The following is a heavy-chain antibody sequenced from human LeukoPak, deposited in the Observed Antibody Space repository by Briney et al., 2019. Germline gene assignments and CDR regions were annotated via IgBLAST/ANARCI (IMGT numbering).Heavy chain of an antibody. CDR1: GFTFSSYA. J-gene: IGHJ4*02. D-gene: IGHD3-10*01. Sequence: GGSLRLFCAASGFTFSSYAMRWVRQAPGKGLEWVSAISGSGGSTYYADSVKGRFTISRDNSKNTLYLQMNSLRAEDTAVYYCAKEGDYGSPPYYFDYWGQGTLVTVSS. CDR2: ISGSGGST. V-gene: IGHV3-23*01. CDR3: AKEGDYGSPPYYFDY.